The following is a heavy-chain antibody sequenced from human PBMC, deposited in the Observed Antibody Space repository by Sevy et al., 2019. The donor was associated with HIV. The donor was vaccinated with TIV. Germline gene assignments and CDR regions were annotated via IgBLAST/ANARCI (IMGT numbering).Heavy chain of an antibody. V-gene: IGHV3-30*03. D-gene: IGHD3-9*01. J-gene: IGHJ6*02. CDR2: ISYNGVSK. CDR3: ARDFTGFYGMDV. Sequence: GGFLRLSCAASGFTFTTYGMHWVRQAPGKGLEWVAVISYNGVSKFYTDSVKGRFTISRDNSKSTQYLQMNSLRVEDTAVYYCARDFTGFYGMDVWGQGTTVTVSS. CDR1: GFTFTTYG.